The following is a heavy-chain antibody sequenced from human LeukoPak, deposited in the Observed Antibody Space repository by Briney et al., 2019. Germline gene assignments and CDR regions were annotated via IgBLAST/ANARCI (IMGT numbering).Heavy chain of an antibody. Sequence: PGGSLRLSCAASGFTFSDYYMSWIRQAPGKGLEWVSYISSSGSTIYYADSVKGRFTISRDNAKNSLYLQMNSLRAEDTAVYYCARDRVPGYYYGMDVWGQGTTVTVSS. CDR3: ARDRVPGYYYGMDV. J-gene: IGHJ6*02. CDR1: GFTFSDYY. CDR2: ISSSGSTI. D-gene: IGHD3-10*01. V-gene: IGHV3-11*01.